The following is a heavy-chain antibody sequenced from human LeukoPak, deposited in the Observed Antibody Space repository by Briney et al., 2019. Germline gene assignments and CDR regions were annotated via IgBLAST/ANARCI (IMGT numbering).Heavy chain of an antibody. CDR2: IYSGGST. D-gene: IGHD5-12*01. CDR1: GLTISSNY. J-gene: IGHJ3*02. CDR3: ARDGSRGDDGFDI. Sequence: GRSLRLSCAASGLTISSNYMNWVRQAPGKGLEWVSVIYSGGSTYYADSVKGRFTISRDNSKNTLYLQMNNLRVEDTAVYYCARDGSRGDDGFDIWGQGTMVTVSS. V-gene: IGHV3-53*01.